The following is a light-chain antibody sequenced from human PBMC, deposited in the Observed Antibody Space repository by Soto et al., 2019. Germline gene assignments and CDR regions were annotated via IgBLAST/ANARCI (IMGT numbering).Light chain of an antibody. Sequence: ENVLTHSPGTLSLSPGEGATRSCRASQSVTKNYLAWYQQKPGQAPRLLIFGASSRATGIPDRFSGSGSGTEFTLTISSLQSEDFAVYYCHQYDNWPKTFGQGTRLEIK. CDR1: QSVTKNY. V-gene: IGKV3-20*01. CDR2: GAS. CDR3: HQYDNWPKT. J-gene: IGKJ5*01.